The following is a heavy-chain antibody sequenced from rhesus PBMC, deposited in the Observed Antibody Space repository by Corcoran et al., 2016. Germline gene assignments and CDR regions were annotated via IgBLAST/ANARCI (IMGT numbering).Heavy chain of an antibody. J-gene: IGHJ5-2*02. CDR3: AKDYWP. Sequence: EVQLVESGGGLAKPGGSLRLSCAASGFTFSSYAMHGVRQAPGKGLEWVSAISSGGSTYYADSVKGRFTISRDNSKNTLSLQMNSLRAEDTAVYYCAKDYWPWGRGVLVTVSS. D-gene: IGHD2-21*01. V-gene: IGHV3-103*01. CDR2: ISSGGST. CDR1: GFTFSSYA.